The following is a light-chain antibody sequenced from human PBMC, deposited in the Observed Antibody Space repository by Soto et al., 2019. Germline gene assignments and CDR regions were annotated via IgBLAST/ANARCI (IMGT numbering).Light chain of an antibody. Sequence: EIVMTQSPATLSLSPGERAKLSCRASQSVYTDMAWYQQKPGQSPRLLIYGASTRASDIPARFSGSGSGTDFTLTISSLQSGDVAVYYCQQYNSWPPLTFGGGAKVDI. V-gene: IGKV3-15*01. CDR3: QQYNSWPPLT. CDR1: QSVYTD. CDR2: GAS. J-gene: IGKJ4*01.